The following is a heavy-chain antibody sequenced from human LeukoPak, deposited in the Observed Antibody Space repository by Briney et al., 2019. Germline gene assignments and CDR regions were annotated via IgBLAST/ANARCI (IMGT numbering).Heavy chain of an antibody. CDR2: IIPIFGTA. CDR1: GGTFSSYA. V-gene: IGHV1-69*05. J-gene: IGHJ4*02. Sequence: SVKVSCKASGGTFSSYAISWVRQAPGQGLEWMGRIIPIFGTANYAQKFQGRVTITTDESTSTAYMELSSLRSEDTAVYYCASLAYCGGDCYPYYFDYWGQGTLVTVS. D-gene: IGHD2-21*02. CDR3: ASLAYCGGDCYPYYFDY.